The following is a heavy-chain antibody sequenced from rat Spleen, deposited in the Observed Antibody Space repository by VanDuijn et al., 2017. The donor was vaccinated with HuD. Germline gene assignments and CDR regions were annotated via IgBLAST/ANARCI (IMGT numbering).Heavy chain of an antibody. CDR2: ISYDGSST. D-gene: IGHD2-2*01. J-gene: IGHJ1*01. V-gene: IGHV5-29*01. CDR1: GFTFSNYG. Sequence: EVQLVESGGGLVQPGRSLKLSCAASGFTFSNYGMAWVRQAPTKGLEWVATISYDGSSTYYRDSVKGRFTISRDNAKNTLYVQMDSLRSEDTATYYCARAGYLRDWYFDFWGPGTMVTVSS. CDR3: ARAGYLRDWYFDF.